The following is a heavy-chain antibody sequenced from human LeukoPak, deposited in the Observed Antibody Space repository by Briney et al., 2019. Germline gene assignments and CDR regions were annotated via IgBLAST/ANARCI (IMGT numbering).Heavy chain of an antibody. CDR2: ISGSGGST. D-gene: IGHD2-2*01. J-gene: IGHJ6*02. CDR1: GFTFSSYA. V-gene: IGHV3-23*01. CDR3: AKASTYCSSTSCPGYGMDV. Sequence: GGSLRLSCAASGFTFSSYAMSWVRQAPGKGLEWVSAISGSGGSTYYADSVKGRFTISRDNSKNTLYLQMNSLRAEDTAVYYCAKASTYCSSTSCPGYGMDVWGQGTTVTVSS.